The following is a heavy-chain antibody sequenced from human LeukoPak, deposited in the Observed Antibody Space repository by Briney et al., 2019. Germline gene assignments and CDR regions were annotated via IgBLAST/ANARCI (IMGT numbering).Heavy chain of an antibody. V-gene: IGHV4-59*12. CDR2: IYYSGST. Sequence: SETLSITCTVSGGSISSYYWSWIRQPPGKGLEWIGNIYYSGSTNYNPSLKSRVTISVDTSKNQFSLKLRFVTAADTAVYYCARVRCSGGSCPYYYYYYYMDVWGKGTTVTVSS. D-gene: IGHD2-15*01. J-gene: IGHJ6*03. CDR1: GGSISSYY. CDR3: ARVRCSGGSCPYYYYYYYMDV.